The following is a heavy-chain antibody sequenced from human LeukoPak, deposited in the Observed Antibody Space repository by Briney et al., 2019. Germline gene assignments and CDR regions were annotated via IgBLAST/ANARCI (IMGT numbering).Heavy chain of an antibody. V-gene: IGHV3-53*01. CDR3: ARDHGSQDSGALYVFDN. CDR2: INYLRHT. D-gene: IGHD6-19*01. J-gene: IGHJ4*02. Sequence: QPGGCRSPACPTRGSTPNYQCMSWDRQAPRKGPKRGSGINYLRHTFNADSVKGHFTISRDNYQNTLLLQMNSLRADDTAEYFCARDHGSQDSGALYVFDNWGRGTMVTVSS. CDR1: GSTPNYQC.